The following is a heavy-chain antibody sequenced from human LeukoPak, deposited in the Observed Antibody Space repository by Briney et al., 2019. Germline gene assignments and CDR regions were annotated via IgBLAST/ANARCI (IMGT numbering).Heavy chain of an antibody. D-gene: IGHD1-26*01. CDR2: IYYSGST. V-gene: IGHV4-59*08. CDR1: GGSISSYY. CDR3: ARHGWELLGVDY. Sequence: SETLSLTCTVSGGSISSYYWSWIRQPPGKGLEWIGYIYYSGSTNYNPSLKSRVTISVDTSKNQFSLKLSSVTAADTAVYYCARHGWELLGVDYWGQGTLVTVSS. J-gene: IGHJ4*02.